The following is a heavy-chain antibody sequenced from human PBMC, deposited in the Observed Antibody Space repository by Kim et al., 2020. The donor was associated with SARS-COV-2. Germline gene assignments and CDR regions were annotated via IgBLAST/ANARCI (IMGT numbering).Heavy chain of an antibody. CDR3: ARDSREYSSIWGYYYYYGMDV. J-gene: IGHJ6*02. D-gene: IGHD6-13*01. CDR1: GYTFTSYG. Sequence: ASVMVSCKASGYTFTSYGISWVRQAPGQGLEWMGWISAYNGNTNYAQKLQGRVTMTTDTSTSTAYMELRSLRSDDTAVYYCARDSREYSSIWGYYYYYGMDVWGQGTTVTVSS. V-gene: IGHV1-18*04. CDR2: ISAYNGNT.